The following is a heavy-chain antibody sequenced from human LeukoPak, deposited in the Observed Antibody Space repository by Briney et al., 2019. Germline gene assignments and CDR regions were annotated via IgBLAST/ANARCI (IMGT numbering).Heavy chain of an antibody. CDR2: IYYSGST. CDR1: GGSIRSYY. V-gene: IGHV4-59*08. CDR3: ERAGSVRDMTTVTTNWLDP. D-gene: IGHD4-17*01. J-gene: IGHJ5*02. Sequence: SETLSLTCTVSGGSIRSYYWSWIRQTPGKGLEWIGDIYYSGSTNYNPSLKSRVTISVDTSKNQFSLKLSSVTAADTALYYCERAGSVRDMTTVTTNWLDPWAQGTLITVSS.